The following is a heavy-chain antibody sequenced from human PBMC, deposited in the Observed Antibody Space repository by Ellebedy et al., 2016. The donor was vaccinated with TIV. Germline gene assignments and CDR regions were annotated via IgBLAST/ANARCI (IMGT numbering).Heavy chain of an antibody. J-gene: IGHJ4*02. D-gene: IGHD3-9*01. CDR3: ARGRKIDPRPYYDILTGYLPPPGLYYFDY. V-gene: IGHV3-7*04. Sequence: PGGSLRLSCAASGFTFSTYWMSWVRQAPGKGLEWVANIKQDGRDKYYVDSVKGRFTISRANAKNSVYLQMNSLRAEDTAVYYCARGRKIDPRPYYDILTGYLPPPGLYYFDYWGQGTLVTVSS. CDR2: IKQDGRDK. CDR1: GFTFSTYW.